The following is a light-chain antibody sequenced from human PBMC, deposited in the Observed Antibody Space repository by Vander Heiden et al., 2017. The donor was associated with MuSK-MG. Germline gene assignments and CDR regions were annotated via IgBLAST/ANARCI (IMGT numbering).Light chain of an antibody. CDR1: QSVSSFY. CDR2: GAS. J-gene: IGKJ1*01. Sequence: EIVLTQSPGTLSFSPGASATLSCRASQSVSSFYLAWYQQKPGQAPRLLIYGASSRATGTPDRFSGSGSGTDFTLTISRLEPEDFAVYYCHHYGSSPKTFGQGTKVEIK. CDR3: HHYGSSPKT. V-gene: IGKV3-20*01.